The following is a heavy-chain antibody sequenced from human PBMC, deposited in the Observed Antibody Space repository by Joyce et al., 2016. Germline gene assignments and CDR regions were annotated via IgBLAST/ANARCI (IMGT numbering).Heavy chain of an antibody. D-gene: IGHD5-24*01. J-gene: IGHJ4*02. CDR2: IRASSGTI. CDR3: ARVGRTGYTCDY. V-gene: IGHV3-48*02. Sequence: EVQLVESGGGLVQPGGSLRLSCAASGFGFNTYSINWVRQAPGKGLEWLSYIRASSGTIYCADSVKGRFTISRDNAKNAVYLQMNSLRDEDTAVYYCARVGRTGYTCDYWGQGTLVTVSS. CDR1: GFGFNTYS.